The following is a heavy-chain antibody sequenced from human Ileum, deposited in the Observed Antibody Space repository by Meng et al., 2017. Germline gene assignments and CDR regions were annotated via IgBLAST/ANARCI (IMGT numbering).Heavy chain of an antibody. CDR1: VFSFSDYY. D-gene: IGHD1-26*01. CDR3: ARGGAYYLDF. Sequence: GESLKISCAASVFSFSDYYMSWIRQAPGKGHEWVSFISSTGSDINYADSVKGRFTISRDNAKNSLYLQMNSLRDEDTAIYYCARGGAYYLDFWGQGKRVTVS. J-gene: IGHJ4*02. CDR2: ISSTGSDI. V-gene: IGHV3-11*04.